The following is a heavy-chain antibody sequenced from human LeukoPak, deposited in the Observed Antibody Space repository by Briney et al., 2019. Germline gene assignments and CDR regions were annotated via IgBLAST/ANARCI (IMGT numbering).Heavy chain of an antibody. CDR2: INKGGSNT. J-gene: IGHJ3*02. CDR1: GFTFSNHW. CDR3: VRGWSPSEAFDI. D-gene: IGHD6-13*01. Sequence: GGPLRLPCAASGFTFSNHWMHWLRQAPGKGLVWVSRINKGGSNTIFADSVKGRFTSSRDNAKNTMYLQMNSLRAEDTAVYYCVRGWSPSEAFDIWGQGTMVTVSS. V-gene: IGHV3-74*01.